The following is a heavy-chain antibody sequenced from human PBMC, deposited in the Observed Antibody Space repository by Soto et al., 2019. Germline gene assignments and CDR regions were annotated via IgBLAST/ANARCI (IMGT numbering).Heavy chain of an antibody. CDR1: GFTVSSNY. V-gene: IGHV3-66*01. Sequence: EVQLVESGGGLVQPGGSLRLSCAASGFTVSSNYMSWVRQAPGKGLESVSFIYSGGTTYYADSVKGRFTISRDSSKNTVLLQTNSLRAEDTAVYYCARGRPGRGTDCCPIEYWGQGILVIVSS. CDR3: ARGRPGRGTDCCPIEY. CDR2: IYSGGTT. D-gene: IGHD2-21*02. J-gene: IGHJ4*02.